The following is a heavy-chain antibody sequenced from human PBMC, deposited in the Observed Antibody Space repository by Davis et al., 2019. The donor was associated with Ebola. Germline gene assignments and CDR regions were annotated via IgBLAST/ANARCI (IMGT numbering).Heavy chain of an antibody. CDR2: FDPEDGET. J-gene: IGHJ6*02. D-gene: IGHD2-15*01. V-gene: IGHV1-24*01. Sequence: ASVKVSCKVSGYTLTELSMHWVRQAPGKGLEWMGGFDPEDGETIYAQKFQGRVTMTEDTSTDTAYMELSSLRSEDTAVYYCATADSGGSSDGYYYYGMDVWGQGTTVTVSS. CDR3: ATADSGGSSDGYYYYGMDV. CDR1: GYTLTELS.